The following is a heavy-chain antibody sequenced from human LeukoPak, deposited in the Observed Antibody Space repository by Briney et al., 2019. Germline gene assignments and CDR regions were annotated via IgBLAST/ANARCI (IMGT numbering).Heavy chain of an antibody. CDR3: ARVVPAAIHRAFDI. CDR2: IYYSGST. Sequence: PSETLSLTCTVSGGSISSGDYYWSWIRQPPGKGLEWIGYIYYSGSTYYSPSLKSRVTISVDTSKNQFSLKLSSVTAADTAVYYCARVVPAAIHRAFDIWGQGTMVTVSS. D-gene: IGHD2-2*02. J-gene: IGHJ3*02. V-gene: IGHV4-30-4*08. CDR1: GGSISSGDYY.